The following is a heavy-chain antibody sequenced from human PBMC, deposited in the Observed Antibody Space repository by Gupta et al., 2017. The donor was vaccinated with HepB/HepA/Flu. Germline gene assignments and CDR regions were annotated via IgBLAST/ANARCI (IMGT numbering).Heavy chain of an antibody. CDR2: ISTSGSST. CDR1: GFTFSNYA. Sequence: EVQLLGSGGELVQPGGSLRLSCAASGFTFSNYAMSWVRQAPGKGLEWVSGISTSGSSTYYADSVKGRFTISRDNSKNTLYLEMDSLRAEDTAHYYCAKDPNLYYFDYWGQGILVTVSS. J-gene: IGHJ4*02. CDR3: AKDPNLYYFDY. V-gene: IGHV3-23*01.